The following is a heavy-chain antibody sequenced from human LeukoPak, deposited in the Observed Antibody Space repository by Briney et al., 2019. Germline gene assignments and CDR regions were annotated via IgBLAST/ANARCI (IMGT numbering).Heavy chain of an antibody. CDR2: IYSRGST. CDR3: ARQSLERWLQLRPYFDY. Sequence: SETLSLTCTVSGGSINTFYWSWIRQPPGKGLEWVGYIYSRGSTNYNPSLKSRVTISVDMSKNQFSLKQSSVTAADTAVYYCARQSLERWLQLRPYFDYWGQGTLVTVSS. CDR1: GGSINTFY. V-gene: IGHV4-59*08. J-gene: IGHJ4*02. D-gene: IGHD5-24*01.